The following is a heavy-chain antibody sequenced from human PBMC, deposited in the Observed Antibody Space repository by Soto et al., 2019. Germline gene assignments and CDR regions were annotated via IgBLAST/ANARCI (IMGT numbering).Heavy chain of an antibody. CDR2: IWYDGSNK. V-gene: IGHV3-33*01. D-gene: IGHD6-13*01. CDR3: ARFSSSWYGRIDY. CDR1: GFTFSSYG. J-gene: IGHJ4*02. Sequence: QVQLVESGGGVVQPGRSLRLSCAASGFTFSSYGMHWVRQAPGKGLEWVAVIWYDGSNKYYPDSVKGRFTISRDNSKNTLYLQMNSLRAEDTAVYFCARFSSSWYGRIDYWGQGTLVTVSS.